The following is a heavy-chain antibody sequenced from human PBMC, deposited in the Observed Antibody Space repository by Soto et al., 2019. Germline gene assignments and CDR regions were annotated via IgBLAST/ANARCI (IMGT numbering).Heavy chain of an antibody. Sequence: EVQLVESGGGVVRPGGSLRLSCAASGFTFDDYGMSWVRQAPGKGLEWVSGINWNGGSTGYADSVKGRFTISRDNAKNSLYLQMNSLRAEDTALYYCAREGYYYDSSGYFLGLARYYGMDVWGQGTTVTVSS. D-gene: IGHD3-22*01. CDR1: GFTFDDYG. CDR3: AREGYYYDSSGYFLGLARYYGMDV. CDR2: INWNGGST. J-gene: IGHJ6*02. V-gene: IGHV3-20*04.